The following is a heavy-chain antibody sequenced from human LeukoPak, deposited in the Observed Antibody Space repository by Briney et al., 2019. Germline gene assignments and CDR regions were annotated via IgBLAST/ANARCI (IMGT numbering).Heavy chain of an antibody. CDR2: ISSYNGNT. CDR3: ARRVAVARRDAFDI. J-gene: IGHJ3*02. CDR1: GYTFTSYG. Sequence: ASVKVSFKASGYTFTSYGISWVRQAPGQGLEWMGWISSYNGNTNYAQKLQGRVTVSTDTSTGTAYMELRSLRSDDTAVYYCARRVAVARRDAFDIWGQGTMVTVSS. D-gene: IGHD6-19*01. V-gene: IGHV1-18*01.